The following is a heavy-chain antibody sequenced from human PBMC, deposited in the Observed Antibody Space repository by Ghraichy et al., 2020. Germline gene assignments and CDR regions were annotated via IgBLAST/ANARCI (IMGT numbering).Heavy chain of an antibody. CDR2: IIPILGIA. V-gene: IGHV1-69*04. CDR1: GGTFSSYA. CDR3: ARDTYSNPLYASGLYGMDV. D-gene: IGHD4-11*01. J-gene: IGHJ6*02. Sequence: SVKVSCKASGGTFSSYAISWVRQAPGQGLEWMGRIIPILGIANYAQKFQGRVTITADKSTSTAYMELSSLRSEDTAVYYCARDTYSNPLYASGLYGMDVWGQGTTVTVSS.